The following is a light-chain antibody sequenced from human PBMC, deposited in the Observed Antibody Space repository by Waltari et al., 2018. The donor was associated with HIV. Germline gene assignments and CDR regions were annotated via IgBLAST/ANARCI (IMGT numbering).Light chain of an antibody. V-gene: IGKV3-15*01. CDR3: QQYYNWPPWT. CDR2: GAS. J-gene: IGKJ1*01. Sequence: EIVMTQSPATLSVSPGERATLSCRASHGVSSSLAWYQQRPGQAPRLLIYGASTRAAGIPARFSSSGSGTEFTLTISSLQSEDFALYYCQQYYNWPPWTFGQGTKVEIK. CDR1: HGVSSS.